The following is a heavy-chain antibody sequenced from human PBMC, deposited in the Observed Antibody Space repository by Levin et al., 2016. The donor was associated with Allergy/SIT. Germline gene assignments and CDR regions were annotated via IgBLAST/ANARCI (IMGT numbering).Heavy chain of an antibody. Sequence: GESLKISCAASGFTFSSYGMHWVRQAPGKGLEWVAVISYDGSNKYYADSVKGRFTISRDNSKNTLYLQMNSLRAEDTAVYYCAKDLADIVVMPPASYDILTDGFDYWGQGTLVTVSS. J-gene: IGHJ4*02. D-gene: IGHD3-9*01. V-gene: IGHV3-30*18. CDR3: AKDLADIVVMPPASYDILTDGFDY. CDR2: ISYDGSNK. CDR1: GFTFSSYG.